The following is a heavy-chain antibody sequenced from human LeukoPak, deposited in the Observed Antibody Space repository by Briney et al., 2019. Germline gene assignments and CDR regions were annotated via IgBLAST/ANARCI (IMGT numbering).Heavy chain of an antibody. CDR1: GFTFSSYA. CDR3: ARVLTGSWDWFDP. V-gene: IGHV3-23*01. D-gene: IGHD2-8*02. J-gene: IGHJ5*02. CDR2: ISATGGST. Sequence: GGSLRLSCAASGFTFSSYAMSWVRQAPGKGLEWVSSISATGGSTYYADSVKGRSTISRDNSKNTLYLQMNSLRAEDTAVYYCARVLTGSWDWFDPWGQGTLVTVSS.